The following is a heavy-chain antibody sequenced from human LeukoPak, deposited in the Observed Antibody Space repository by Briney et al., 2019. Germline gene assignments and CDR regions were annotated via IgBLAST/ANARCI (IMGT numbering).Heavy chain of an antibody. J-gene: IGHJ3*01. Sequence: PSETLSLTCAVYGGSFSGYYWSWIRQPPGKGLEWIGEINHSGSTNYNPSLKSRVTISVDTSKNQFSLKVISATAADTAVYYCARRGDYVAFDVWGQGTMVTVSS. V-gene: IGHV4-34*01. D-gene: IGHD4-17*01. CDR3: ARRGDYVAFDV. CDR2: INHSGST. CDR1: GGSFSGYY.